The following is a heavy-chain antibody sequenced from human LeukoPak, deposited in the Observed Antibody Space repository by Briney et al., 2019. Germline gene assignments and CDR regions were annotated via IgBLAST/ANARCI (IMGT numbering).Heavy chain of an antibody. CDR3: ARDISAVTTGDY. D-gene: IGHD4-17*01. Sequence: SETLSLTCVVYGGSLSGYYWSWIRQSPGKGLEWIGEINHSGSTTYNPSLKSRVIISVDTSKNQFSLKLSSVTAADTAVYYCARDISAVTTGDYWGQGTLVTVSS. V-gene: IGHV4-34*01. CDR1: GGSLSGYY. J-gene: IGHJ4*02. CDR2: INHSGST.